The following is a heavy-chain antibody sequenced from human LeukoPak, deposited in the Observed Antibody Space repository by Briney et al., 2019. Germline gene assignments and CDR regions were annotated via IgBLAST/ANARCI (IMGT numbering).Heavy chain of an antibody. Sequence: GGSLRLSCAASGFTFSAYAMHWVRQAPGKGLEWVTVISYDGGAKDYADSVKGRFTISRDNAKNTLYLQMNSLRAEDTAVYYCARGGYTSSWYTDYWGQGTLVTVSS. J-gene: IGHJ4*02. D-gene: IGHD6-13*01. CDR1: GFTFSAYA. CDR2: ISYDGGAK. V-gene: IGHV3-30*04. CDR3: ARGGYTSSWYTDY.